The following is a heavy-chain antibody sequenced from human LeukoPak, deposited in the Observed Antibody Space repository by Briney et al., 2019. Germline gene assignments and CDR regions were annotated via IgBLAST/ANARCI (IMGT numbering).Heavy chain of an antibody. CDR1: GFTFSSYG. D-gene: IGHD3-9*01. CDR3: AKDFSYSDLLTGYQASFGMDV. CDR2: ISYDGSNK. Sequence: GGSLRLSCAASGFTFSSYGMHWVRQAPGKGLEWVSVISYDGSNKYYADSVKGRFTISRDNSKNTLYLQMNSLRAEDTAVYYCAKDFSYSDLLTGYQASFGMDVWGQGTTVTVSS. V-gene: IGHV3-30*18. J-gene: IGHJ6*02.